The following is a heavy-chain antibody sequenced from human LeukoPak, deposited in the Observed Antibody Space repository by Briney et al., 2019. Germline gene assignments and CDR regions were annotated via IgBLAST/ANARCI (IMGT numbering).Heavy chain of an antibody. CDR1: GYIFTNYW. CDR3: ARQSRDGSKTRGYYFDS. Sequence: GESLKISCQVSGYIFTNYWIGWVRQMPGKGLESMGIIYPADSDTTYGPSFEGQVTISADKSIDTVYLQWSSLKASDTATYYCARQSRDGSKTRGYYFDSWGQGTLVTVSS. CDR2: IYPADSDT. D-gene: IGHD3-10*01. J-gene: IGHJ4*02. V-gene: IGHV5-51*01.